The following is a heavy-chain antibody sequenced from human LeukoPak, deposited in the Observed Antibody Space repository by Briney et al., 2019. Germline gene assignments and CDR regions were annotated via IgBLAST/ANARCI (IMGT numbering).Heavy chain of an antibody. D-gene: IGHD5-12*01. CDR1: GFTFGDYA. V-gene: IGHV3-49*04. Sequence: GGSPRLSCTASGFTFGDYAMSWVRQAPGKGLEWVGFIRSKAYGGTTEYAASVKGRFTISRDDSKSIAYLQMNSLKTEDTAVYYCTREYSGYSFDYWGQGTLVTVSS. CDR2: IRSKAYGGTT. J-gene: IGHJ4*02. CDR3: TREYSGYSFDY.